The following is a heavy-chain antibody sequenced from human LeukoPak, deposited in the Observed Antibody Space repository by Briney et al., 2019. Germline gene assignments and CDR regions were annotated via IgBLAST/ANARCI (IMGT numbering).Heavy chain of an antibody. V-gene: IGHV4-59*01. CDR2: IFYSGST. CDR1: GGSIRSYY. J-gene: IGHJ4*02. D-gene: IGHD3-9*01. Sequence: PSETLSLTCTVSGGSIRSYYWSWIRRPPGKGLEWIGYIFYSGSTNYNPSLKSRVTISVDTSKNQFSLKLSSVTAADTAVYYCARVPSYYDILTGYFGGNFDYWGQGTLVTVSS. CDR3: ARVPSYYDILTGYFGGNFDY.